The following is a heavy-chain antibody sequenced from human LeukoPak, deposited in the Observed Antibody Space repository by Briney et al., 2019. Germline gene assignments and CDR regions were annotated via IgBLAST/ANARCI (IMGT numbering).Heavy chain of an antibody. V-gene: IGHV4-59*01. CDR2: IYYSGST. Sequence: PSETLSLTCTVSGGSISSYYWSWIRQPPGKGLGWIGYIYYSGSTNYNPSLKSRVTISVATSKNQFSLKLRSVTAADTAVYYCARDDGDYVFDYWGPGTLVTVSS. CDR3: ARDDGDYVFDY. CDR1: GGSISSYY. D-gene: IGHD4-17*01. J-gene: IGHJ4*02.